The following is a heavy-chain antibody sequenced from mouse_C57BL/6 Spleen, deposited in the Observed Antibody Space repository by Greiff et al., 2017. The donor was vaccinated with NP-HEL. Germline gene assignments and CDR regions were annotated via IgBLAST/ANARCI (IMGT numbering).Heavy chain of an antibody. CDR2: IYPGSGST. CDR3: ARSGYYGSSYGWYFDV. CDR1: GYTFTSYW. V-gene: IGHV1-55*01. D-gene: IGHD1-1*01. Sequence: QVQLQQPGAELVKPGALVKMSCKASGYTFTSYWITWVKQRPGQGLEWIGDIYPGSGSTNYNEKFKSKATLTVDTSSSTAYMQLSSLTSEDSAVYYCARSGYYGSSYGWYFDVWGTGTTVTVSS. J-gene: IGHJ1*03.